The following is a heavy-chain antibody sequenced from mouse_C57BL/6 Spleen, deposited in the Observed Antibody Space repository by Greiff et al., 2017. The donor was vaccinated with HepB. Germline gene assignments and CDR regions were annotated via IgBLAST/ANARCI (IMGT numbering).Heavy chain of an antibody. CDR1: GFTFSDYG. D-gene: IGHD1-1*01. V-gene: IGHV5-17*01. Sequence: EVQRVESGGGLVKPGGSLKLSCAASGFTFSDYGMHWVRQAPEKGLEWVAYISSGSSTIYYADTVKGRFTISRDNAKNTLFLQMTSLRSEDTAMYYCARSYYGSSYLYYYAMDYWGQGTSVTVSS. CDR2: ISSGSSTI. CDR3: ARSYYGSSYLYYYAMDY. J-gene: IGHJ4*01.